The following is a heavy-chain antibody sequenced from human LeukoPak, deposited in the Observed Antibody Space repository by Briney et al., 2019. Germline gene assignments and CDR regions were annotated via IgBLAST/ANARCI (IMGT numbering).Heavy chain of an antibody. V-gene: IGHV3-53*01. J-gene: IGHJ5*02. CDR1: GFTVSSDY. CDR3: AKAVVPAAPMRNWFDP. CDR2: IYSDGTT. D-gene: IGHD2-2*01. Sequence: GGSLRLSCAASGFTVSSDYMSWVRQAPGEGLEWVSVIYSDGTTYYRESVKGRFTISRDNAKNSLFLQMNSLRAEDTAVYYCAKAVVPAAPMRNWFDPWGQGTLVTVSS.